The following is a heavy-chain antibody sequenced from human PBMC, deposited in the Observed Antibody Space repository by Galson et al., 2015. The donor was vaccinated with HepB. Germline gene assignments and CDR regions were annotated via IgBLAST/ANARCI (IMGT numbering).Heavy chain of an antibody. CDR2: LSNDGTTE. V-gene: IGHV3-30-3*01. CDR1: GFTFSSYA. J-gene: IGHJ4*02. D-gene: IGHD6-19*01. CDR3: ARGRGWAAVAGAGYYFDY. Sequence: SLRLSCAASGFTFSSYAVHWVRQAPGKGLEWVAVLSNDGTTEYYADSVRGRFTVSRDNSKNTLYLQMNSLRTEDTAVYYCARGRGWAAVAGAGYYFDYWGQGTLVIVSS.